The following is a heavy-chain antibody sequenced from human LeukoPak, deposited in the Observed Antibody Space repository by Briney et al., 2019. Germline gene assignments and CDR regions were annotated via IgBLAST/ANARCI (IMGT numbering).Heavy chain of an antibody. Sequence: PSETLSLTCTVSGGFISNTSYHWGWIRQPPGKGLEWIGSILYSGNTYYNPSLKSRVTISVDTSKNQFSLRLSSVTAADTAMYYCAKYCGGDCNDAFDIWGRGTMVTVSS. D-gene: IGHD2-21*02. CDR3: AKYCGGDCNDAFDI. CDR2: ILYSGNT. CDR1: GGFISNTSYH. J-gene: IGHJ3*02. V-gene: IGHV4-39*07.